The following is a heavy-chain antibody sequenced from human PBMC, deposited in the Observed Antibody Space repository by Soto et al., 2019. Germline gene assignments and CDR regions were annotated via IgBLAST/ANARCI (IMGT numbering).Heavy chain of an antibody. D-gene: IGHD3-3*01. CDR1: GFTFSSYG. V-gene: IGHV3-33*01. CDR3: ARDTIFGGIPYYYYGMDV. Sequence: GGSLRLSCAASGFTFSSYGMHWVRQAPGKGLEWVAVIWYDGSNKYYADSVKGRFTISRDNSKNTLYLQMNSLRAEDTAVYYCARDTIFGGIPYYYYGMDVWGQGTTVTVSS. CDR2: IWYDGSNK. J-gene: IGHJ6*02.